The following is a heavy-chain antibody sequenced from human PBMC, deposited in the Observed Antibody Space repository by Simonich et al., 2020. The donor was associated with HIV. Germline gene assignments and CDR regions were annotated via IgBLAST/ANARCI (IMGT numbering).Heavy chain of an antibody. J-gene: IGHJ5*02. CDR2: VDPEDGRT. CDR3: ATVFEYSSSDGNWFDP. Sequence: EVQLVQSGAEVKKPGATVKISCKVSGNTFPDYSIHWVQQAPGEGLEWMGLVDPEDGRTIYAEKFQGRGTITADTSTDTAYMELISLRSEDTAVYDCATVFEYSSSDGNWFDPWGQGTLVTVSS. D-gene: IGHD6-6*01. V-gene: IGHV1-69-2*01. CDR1: GNTFPDYS.